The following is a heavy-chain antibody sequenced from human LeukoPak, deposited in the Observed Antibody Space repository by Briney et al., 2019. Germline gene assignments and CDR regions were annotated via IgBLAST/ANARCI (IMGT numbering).Heavy chain of an antibody. CDR3: ARDDGSGSYFHYYYYMDV. Sequence: ASVKVSCKASGYTFTSYGISWVRQAPGQGLEWMGWTSAYNGNTNYAQKLQGRVTMTTDTSTSTAYMELRSLRSDDTAVYYCARDDGSGSYFHYYYYMDVWGKGTTVTISS. CDR1: GYTFTSYG. D-gene: IGHD3-10*01. V-gene: IGHV1-18*01. J-gene: IGHJ6*03. CDR2: TSAYNGNT.